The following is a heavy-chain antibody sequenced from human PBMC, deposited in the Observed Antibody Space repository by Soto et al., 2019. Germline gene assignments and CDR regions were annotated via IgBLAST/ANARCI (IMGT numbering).Heavy chain of an antibody. CDR1: GGSFSGYY. D-gene: IGHD4-17*01. V-gene: IGHV4-34*01. CDR2: INHSGST. J-gene: IGHJ4*02. CDR3: ARGRRDDYGDYRDLYYFDY. Sequence: QVQLQQWGAGLLKPSETLSLTCAVYGGSFSGYYRSWIRQPPGKGLEWIGEINHSGSTNYNPSLKSRVTISVDTSKNQFSLKLSSVTAADTAVYYCARGRRDDYGDYRDLYYFDYWGQGTLVTVSS.